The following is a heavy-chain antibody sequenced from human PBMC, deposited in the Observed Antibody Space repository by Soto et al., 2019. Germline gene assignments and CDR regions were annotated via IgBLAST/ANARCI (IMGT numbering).Heavy chain of an antibody. D-gene: IGHD6-19*01. CDR3: ARMEVDGPPDAFDI. J-gene: IGHJ3*02. CDR1: GFTFSSYE. CDR2: ISSSGSTI. Sequence: PGGSLRLSCAASGFTFSSYEMNWVRQAPGKGLEWVSYISSSGSTIYYADSVKGRFTISRDNAKNSLYLQMNSLRAEDTAVYYCARMEVDGPPDAFDIWGQGTMVTVSS. V-gene: IGHV3-48*03.